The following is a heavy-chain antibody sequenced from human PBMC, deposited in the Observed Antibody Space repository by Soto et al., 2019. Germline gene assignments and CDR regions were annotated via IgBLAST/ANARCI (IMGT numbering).Heavy chain of an antibody. J-gene: IGHJ6*02. V-gene: IGHV1-8*01. CDR1: GYTFTSYD. CDR3: ARERTGTTSMDV. D-gene: IGHD1-1*01. CDR2: MNPNSGNT. Sequence: QVQLVQSGAEVKKPGASVKVSCKASGYTFTSYDINWVRQATGQGLEWMGWMNPNSGNTGYAQKFQGRVTMTRNTXXXXAYMELSSLRSEDTAVYYCARERTGTTSMDVWGQGTTVTVSS.